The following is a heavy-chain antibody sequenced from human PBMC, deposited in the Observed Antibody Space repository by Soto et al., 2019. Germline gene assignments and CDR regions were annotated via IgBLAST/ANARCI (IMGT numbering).Heavy chain of an antibody. D-gene: IGHD6-13*01. J-gene: IGHJ4*02. Sequence: EVQLLESGGGLVQPGGSLRLSCAASGFTFSSYAMSWVRQAPGKGLDWVSAISGSGGSTYYADSVKGRFTISRDNSKNTLYLQMNSLRAEDTAVYYCAGYSSNWPAFDYWGQGTLVTVSS. CDR1: GFTFSSYA. V-gene: IGHV3-23*01. CDR2: ISGSGGST. CDR3: AGYSSNWPAFDY.